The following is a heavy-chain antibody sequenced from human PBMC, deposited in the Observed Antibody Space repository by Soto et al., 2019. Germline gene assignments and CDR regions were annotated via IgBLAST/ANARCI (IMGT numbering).Heavy chain of an antibody. CDR1: GYTLTELS. V-gene: IGHV1-24*01. Sequence: QVQLVQSGAEVKKPGASVKVSCKVSGYTLTELSMHWVRQAPGKGREWMGGFDPEDGETIYAQKFQGRVTMTEDTSTDTAYMELSSLRSEDTAVYYCATTLDYDILTGLDAFDIWGQGTMVTVSS. CDR3: ATTLDYDILTGLDAFDI. CDR2: FDPEDGET. D-gene: IGHD3-9*01. J-gene: IGHJ3*02.